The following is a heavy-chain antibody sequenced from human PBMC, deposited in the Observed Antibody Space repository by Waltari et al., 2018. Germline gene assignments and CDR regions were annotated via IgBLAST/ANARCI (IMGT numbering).Heavy chain of an antibody. CDR1: GGSFQYYV. CDR2: IDHNGIT. Sequence: QVQLQQWGAGLLKPSETLSLTCDLYGGSFQYYVWSWIRQSPGKGLEWIGEIDHNGITTYHPSLESRVGISVDSSTNQLLMNMTSVTVADTAVYFCARCDFWLRGLDLWGQGTTVTVSS. CDR3: ARCDFWLRGLDL. V-gene: IGHV4-34*01. J-gene: IGHJ6*02. D-gene: IGHD3-3*01.